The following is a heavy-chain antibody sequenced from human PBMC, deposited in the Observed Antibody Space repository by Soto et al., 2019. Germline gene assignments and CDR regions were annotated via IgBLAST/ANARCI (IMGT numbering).Heavy chain of an antibody. Sequence: WGSLRLSCATSGFTFINYAIILFRHSPLKGLEWVSSISGSDGRTYSADSVKGRFTISRDNSKNSLYLQMNSLTVEDTAVYFCAKDSVAGTPDRFDHWGQGTLVTVSS. D-gene: IGHD2-15*01. V-gene: IGHV3-23*01. CDR3: AKDSVAGTPDRFDH. CDR1: GFTFINYA. J-gene: IGHJ4*02. CDR2: ISGSDGRT.